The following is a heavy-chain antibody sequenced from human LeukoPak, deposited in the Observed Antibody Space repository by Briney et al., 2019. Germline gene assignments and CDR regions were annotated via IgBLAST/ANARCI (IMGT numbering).Heavy chain of an antibody. J-gene: IGHJ2*01. V-gene: IGHV4-59*01. CDR1: GGSISSYY. D-gene: IGHD3-10*01. Sequence: TSETLSLTCTVSGGSISSYYWSWIRQPPGKGLEWIGYIYYSGSTNYNPSLKSRVTISVDTSKNQFSLKLSSVTAADTAVYYCARQGYYYGSTGYWYFDLWGRGTLVTVSS. CDR3: ARQGYYYGSTGYWYFDL. CDR2: IYYSGST.